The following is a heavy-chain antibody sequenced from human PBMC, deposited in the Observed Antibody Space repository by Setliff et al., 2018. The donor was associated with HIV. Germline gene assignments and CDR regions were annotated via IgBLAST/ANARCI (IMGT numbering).Heavy chain of an antibody. CDR1: GFTFSQYG. D-gene: IGHD5-12*01. Sequence: GESLKISCAASGFTFSQYGMHWVRQAPGKGLEWVAVMSYDGNNKYYADSVKGRFTISRDNSKNTLYLQMNSLRAEDTAVYYCAKDPRAAVATICDYWGQGTLVTVSS. CDR3: AKDPRAAVATICDY. J-gene: IGHJ4*02. V-gene: IGHV3-30*12. CDR2: MSYDGNNK.